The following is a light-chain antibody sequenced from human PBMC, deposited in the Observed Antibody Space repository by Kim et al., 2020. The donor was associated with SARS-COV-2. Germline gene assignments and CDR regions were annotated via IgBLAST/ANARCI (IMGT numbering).Light chain of an antibody. CDR2: DAS. J-gene: IGKJ4*01. CDR3: QQRSNWPPGT. CDR1: QSVSSY. V-gene: IGKV3-11*01. Sequence: SPGERATLSCRASQSVSSYLAWYQQKPGQAPRLLIYDASNRATGIPARFSGSGSGTDFTLTISSLEPEDFAVYYCQQRSNWPPGTVGGGTKVDIK.